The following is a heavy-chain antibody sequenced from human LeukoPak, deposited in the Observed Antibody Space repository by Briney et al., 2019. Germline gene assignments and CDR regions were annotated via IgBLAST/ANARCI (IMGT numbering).Heavy chain of an antibody. CDR2: IYPGDSDT. V-gene: IGHV5-51*01. CDR1: GYSFTSYW. Sequence: GESLKISCKGSGYSFTSYWIGWVRQMPGKGLEWMGIIYPGDSDTRYSPSFQGQVTISADKSISTAYLQWSSLKASDTAMYYCARQEITFGGVIVLFDYWGQGNLVTVSS. J-gene: IGHJ4*02. CDR3: ARQEITFGGVIVLFDY. D-gene: IGHD3-16*02.